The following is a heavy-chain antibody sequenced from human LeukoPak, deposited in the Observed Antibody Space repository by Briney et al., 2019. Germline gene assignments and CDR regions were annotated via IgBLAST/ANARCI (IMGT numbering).Heavy chain of an antibody. V-gene: IGHV3-21*01. Sequence: NPGGSLRLSCAASGFTFSSYSMNWVRQAPGKGLEWVSSISSSSSYIYYADSVKGRFTISRDNAKNSLYLQMNSLRAEDTAVYYCARDRDGDYGYPFDYWGQGTLVTVSS. CDR2: ISSSSSYI. CDR3: ARDRDGDYGYPFDY. J-gene: IGHJ4*02. CDR1: GFTFSSYS. D-gene: IGHD4-17*01.